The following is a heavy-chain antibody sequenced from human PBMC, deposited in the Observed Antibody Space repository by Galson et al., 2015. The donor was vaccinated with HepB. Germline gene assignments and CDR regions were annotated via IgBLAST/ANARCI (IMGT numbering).Heavy chain of an antibody. V-gene: IGHV3-23*01. CDR1: GFAFSSYP. CDR3: AVYTQRGALDI. J-gene: IGHJ3*02. D-gene: IGHD5/OR15-5a*01. Sequence: SLRLSCAASGFAFSSYPMKWVRQAPGRGLEWVSVIGLGGDNIHYADSVKGRFTISRDNSKNTLYLQMNSLRAEDTAIYYCAVYTQRGALDIWGQGTMVTVSS. CDR2: IGLGGDNI.